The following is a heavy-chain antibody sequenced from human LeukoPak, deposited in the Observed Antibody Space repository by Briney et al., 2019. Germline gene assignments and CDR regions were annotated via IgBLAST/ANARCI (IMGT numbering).Heavy chain of an antibody. CDR3: ARAGVFCSSTSCYTGWFDP. CDR2: INTNTGNP. Sequence: GASVKVSCKASGYTFTSYAMNWVRRAPGQGLEWMGWINTNTGNPTYAQGFTGRFVFSLDTSVSTAYLQISSLKAEDTAVYYCARAGVFCSSTSCYTGWFDPWGQGTLVTVSS. J-gene: IGHJ5*02. V-gene: IGHV7-4-1*02. CDR1: GYTFTSYA. D-gene: IGHD2-2*02.